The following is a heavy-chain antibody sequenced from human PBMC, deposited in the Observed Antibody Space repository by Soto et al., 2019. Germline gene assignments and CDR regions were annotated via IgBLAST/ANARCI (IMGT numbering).Heavy chain of an antibody. CDR3: VRLLPRHYGDYKAYYYMDV. V-gene: IGHV4-34*01. J-gene: IGHJ6*03. CDR1: GGSFSGYY. Sequence: PSETLSLTCAVYGGSFSGYYWSWIRQPPGKGLEWIGEINHSGSTNYNPSLKSRVTISVDTSKNQFSLKLSSVTAADTAVYYCVRLLPRHYGDYKAYYYMDVRGKGTTVTVSS. D-gene: IGHD4-17*01. CDR2: INHSGST.